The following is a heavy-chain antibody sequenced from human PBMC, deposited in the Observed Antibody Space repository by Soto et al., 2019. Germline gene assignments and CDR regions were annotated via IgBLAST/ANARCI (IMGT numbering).Heavy chain of an antibody. CDR1: GFTFSSYA. CDR3: ARDGGLGVLRFLEWLYYFDY. Sequence: QVQLVESGGGVVQPGRSLRLSCAASGFTFSSYAMHWVRQAPGKGLEWVAVISYDGSNKYYADSVKGRFTISRDNSKNTLYLQMYSLRAEDTAVYYCARDGGLGVLRFLEWLYYFDYWGQGTLVTVSS. V-gene: IGHV3-30-3*01. D-gene: IGHD3-3*01. CDR2: ISYDGSNK. J-gene: IGHJ4*02.